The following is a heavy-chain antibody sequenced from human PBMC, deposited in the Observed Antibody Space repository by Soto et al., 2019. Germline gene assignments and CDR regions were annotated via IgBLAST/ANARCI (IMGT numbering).Heavy chain of an antibody. CDR2: IIPIFGTA. V-gene: IGHV1-69*01. CDR3: ARKSRYSPSGKGYYYYGMDV. Sequence: QVQLVQSGAEVKKPGSSVKVSCKASGGTFSSYAISWVRQAPGQGLEWMGGIIPIFGTANYAQKFQGRVTITADESTSTAYMELSSLRSEDTAVYYCARKSRYSPSGKGYYYYGMDVWGQGTTVTVSS. J-gene: IGHJ6*02. D-gene: IGHD5-18*01. CDR1: GGTFSSYA.